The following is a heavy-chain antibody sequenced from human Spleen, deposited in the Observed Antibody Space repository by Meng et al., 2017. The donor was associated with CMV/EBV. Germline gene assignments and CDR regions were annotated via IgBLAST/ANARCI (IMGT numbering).Heavy chain of an antibody. V-gene: IGHV1-46*01. Sequence: ASVKVSCKPSGYTFTFYYIHWVRQAPGQGLEWMGMINPSGGATKYAQKFQGRVTMTRDTSTSTVYIVLSNLRSDDTAVYYCARGIGGPNGFDPWGQGTLVTVSS. D-gene: IGHD2-15*01. CDR2: INPSGGAT. CDR3: ARGIGGPNGFDP. CDR1: GYTFTFYY. J-gene: IGHJ5*02.